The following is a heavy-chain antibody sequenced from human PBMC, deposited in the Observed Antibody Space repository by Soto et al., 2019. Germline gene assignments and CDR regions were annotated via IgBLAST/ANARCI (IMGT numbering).Heavy chain of an antibody. CDR3: ARESSSWSYYGMDV. J-gene: IGHJ6*02. CDR2: IYYSGST. D-gene: IGHD6-13*01. CDR1: GGSISSGGYY. V-gene: IGHV4-31*03. Sequence: SETLSLTCTVSGGSISSGGYYWSWIRQHPGKGLEWIGYIYYSGSTYYNPSLKSRVTISVGTSKNQFSLKLSSVTAADTAVYYCARESSSWSYYGMDVWGQGTTVTVSS.